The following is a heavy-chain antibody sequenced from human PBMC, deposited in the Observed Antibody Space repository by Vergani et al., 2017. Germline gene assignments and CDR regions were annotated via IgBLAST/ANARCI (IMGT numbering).Heavy chain of an antibody. CDR1: GYTFTSYY. CDR3: ATDPFPPYYYDSSGYYHDAFDI. V-gene: IGHV1-46*01. CDR2: INPSGGST. Sequence: QVQLVQSGAEVKKPGASVKVSCKASGYTFTSYYMHWVRQAPGQGLEWMGIINPSGGSTSYAQKFQGRVTMTRDTSTSTVYMELSSLRSEDTAVYYCATDPFPPYYYDSSGYYHDAFDIWGQGTMVTVSS. D-gene: IGHD3-22*01. J-gene: IGHJ3*02.